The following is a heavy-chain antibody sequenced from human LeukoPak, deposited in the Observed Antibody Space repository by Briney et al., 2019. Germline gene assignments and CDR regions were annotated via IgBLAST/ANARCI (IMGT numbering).Heavy chain of an antibody. V-gene: IGHV3-23*01. CDR1: EFTFSSYA. CDR3: AKTLTDYSTSWYPVGD. Sequence: PGGSLRLSCAASEFTFSSYAMSWVRQAPRKRLEWVSSISGSGGSTKYADSVKGRFTISRDNSKNTLFLQMNSLRAEDTAVYYCAKTLTDYSTSWYPVGDWGQGTLVTVSS. D-gene: IGHD2-2*01. J-gene: IGHJ4*02. CDR2: ISGSGGST.